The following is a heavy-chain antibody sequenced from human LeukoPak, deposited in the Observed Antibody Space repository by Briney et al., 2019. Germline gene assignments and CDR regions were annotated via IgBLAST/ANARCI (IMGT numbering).Heavy chain of an antibody. Sequence: SETLSLTCTVSGGSLSSGGYYWSWIRQHPGKGLEWIGYIYYSGITYFNPSLKSRLTISIDTSKNQFSLKLTSVTAADTAVYFCARDEGPHAFDIWGQGTMVTVSS. J-gene: IGHJ3*02. CDR3: ARDEGPHAFDI. V-gene: IGHV4-31*03. CDR1: GGSLSSGGYY. CDR2: IYYSGIT.